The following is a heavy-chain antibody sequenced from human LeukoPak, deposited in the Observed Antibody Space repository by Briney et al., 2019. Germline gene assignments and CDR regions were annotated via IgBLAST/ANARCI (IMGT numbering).Heavy chain of an antibody. V-gene: IGHV3-9*01. CDR3: ARASYYYDTSGLGAFDI. J-gene: IGHJ3*02. Sequence: PGGSLRVSCAASGFTFDDHAMYWVRQAPGKGLGWVSGINWDGSRIGYADAVKGRFTISRDSAKNSLYLQMNSLRTEDTALYYCARASYYYDTSGLGAFDIWGQGTLVTVSS. D-gene: IGHD3-22*01. CDR2: INWDGSRI. CDR1: GFTFDDHA.